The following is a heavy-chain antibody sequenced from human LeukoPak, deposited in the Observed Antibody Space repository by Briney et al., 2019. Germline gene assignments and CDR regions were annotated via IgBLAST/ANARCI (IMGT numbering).Heavy chain of an antibody. CDR3: ARRDESSGYSYWFDT. CDR2: IYYSGST. J-gene: IGHJ5*02. CDR1: GGSISSYY. Sequence: SETLSLTCTVSGGSISSYYWSWIRQPPGKGLEWIGYIYYSGSTNYNPSLKSRVTISIDTSKNQFSLKLRSVTAADTAVYYCARRDESSGYSYWFDTWGQGTLVTVSS. D-gene: IGHD3-22*01. V-gene: IGHV4-59*08.